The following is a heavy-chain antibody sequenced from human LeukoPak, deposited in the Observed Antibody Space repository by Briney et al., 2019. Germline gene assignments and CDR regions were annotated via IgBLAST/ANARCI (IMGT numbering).Heavy chain of an antibody. V-gene: IGHV3-30*04. CDR1: GFTFSSYY. D-gene: IGHD6-19*01. J-gene: IGHJ4*02. CDR3: VRDSLPIAVSGPFDY. Sequence: GRSLRLSCAASGFTFSSYYMHWVRQAPGRGLEWVAVIPYDGSNKYYADPVKRRFTISRDNSKNTLYLQVDSLRAEDTAVYYCVRDSLPIAVSGPFDYWGQGTLVTVSS. CDR2: IPYDGSNK.